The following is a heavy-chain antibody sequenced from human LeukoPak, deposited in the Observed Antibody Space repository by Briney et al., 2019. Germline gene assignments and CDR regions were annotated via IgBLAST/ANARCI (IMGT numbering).Heavy chain of an antibody. D-gene: IGHD2-15*01. CDR3: ARGLHGSYFDL. CDR2: IYYSGST. Sequence: PSETLSLTCTVSGDSTSRHYWSWIRQPSGKGLEWIGYIYYSGSTKYNPSLKSRVTMSADTSKDQFSLKLTSVTAADTAVYYCARGLHGSYFDLWGRGTLVTVSS. CDR1: GDSTSRHY. V-gene: IGHV4-59*11. J-gene: IGHJ2*01.